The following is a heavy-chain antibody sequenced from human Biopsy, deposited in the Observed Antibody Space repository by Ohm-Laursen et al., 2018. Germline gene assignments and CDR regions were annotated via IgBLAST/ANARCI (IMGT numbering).Heavy chain of an antibody. CDR3: TRGGYYYDSLAYYYWFDP. CDR2: INAKTGDT. D-gene: IGHD3-22*01. V-gene: IGHV1-2*02. Sequence: ASVKVSCKSSGYTFTGYHVHWVRQAPGQGLEWVGWINAKTGDTNYAQKFQGRVTMTRDTSISTAYVDLSSLRSDDTAVYYCTRGGYYYDSLAYYYWFDPWGQGTLVTVSS. CDR1: GYTFTGYH. J-gene: IGHJ5*02.